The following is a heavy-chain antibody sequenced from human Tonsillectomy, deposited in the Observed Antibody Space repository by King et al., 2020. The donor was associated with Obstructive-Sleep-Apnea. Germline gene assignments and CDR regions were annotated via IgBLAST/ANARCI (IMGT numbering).Heavy chain of an antibody. V-gene: IGHV3-30*18. CDR1: GFTFSSYG. Sequence: VQLVESGGGVVQPGRSLRLSCAASGFTFSSYGMHWVRQAPGKGLEWVAVISYDGSNKYYADSVKGRFTISRDNSKNTLYLQMNSLSAEDTAVYYCSKAPHDSSCYYAPYYYYGMDVWGQGTTVTVSS. J-gene: IGHJ6*02. D-gene: IGHD3-22*01. CDR3: SKAPHDSSCYYAPYYYYGMDV. CDR2: ISYDGSNK.